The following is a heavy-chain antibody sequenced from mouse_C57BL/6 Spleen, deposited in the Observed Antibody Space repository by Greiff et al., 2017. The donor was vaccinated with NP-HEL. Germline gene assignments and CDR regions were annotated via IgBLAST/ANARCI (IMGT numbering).Heavy chain of an antibody. CDR2: LNPNNGGT. D-gene: IGHD2-3*01. CDR1: GYTFTDYN. CDR3: ARSDGYPYYAMDY. J-gene: IGHJ4*01. Sequence: EVQLQQSGPELVKPGASVKMSCKASGYTFTDYNMHWVKQSHGKSLEWIGYLNPNNGGTSYNQKFKGTATLTVNKSSSTAYMELRSLTSEDSAVYYCARSDGYPYYAMDYWGQGTSVTVSS. V-gene: IGHV1-22*01.